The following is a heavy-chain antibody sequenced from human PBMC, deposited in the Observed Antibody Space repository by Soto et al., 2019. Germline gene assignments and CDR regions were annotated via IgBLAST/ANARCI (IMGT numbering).Heavy chain of an antibody. CDR2: IHYNGNT. V-gene: IGHV4-59*01. CDR1: GDSISAYS. J-gene: IGHJ4*02. D-gene: IGHD5-12*01. Sequence: QVQLQVSAPGLVKPSETLSLTCTVSGDSISAYSWSWVRQPPGKGLEWIGNIHYNGNTKYNPSLKSRVSMSVDTSKNQFSLRLISVTDADTAKYFCAREGNLGRWLQPLDFWGQGTLVTVSS. CDR3: AREGNLGRWLQPLDF.